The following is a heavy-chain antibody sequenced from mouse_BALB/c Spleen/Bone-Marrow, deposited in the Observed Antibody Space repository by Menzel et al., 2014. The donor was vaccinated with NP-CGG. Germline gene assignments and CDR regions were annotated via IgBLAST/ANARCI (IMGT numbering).Heavy chain of an antibody. J-gene: IGHJ4*01. V-gene: IGHV5-6*01. Sequence: EVQGVESGGDLVKSGGSLKLSCAASGFTFSSYGMSWGRQTPDKRLEWVATISSGGSNTYYPDSVKGRFTISRDNAKNTLYLQMSSLKSEDTAMYYCARHQRYYAMDYWGQGTSVTVSS. CDR3: ARHQRYYAMDY. CDR1: GFTFSSYG. CDR2: ISSGGSNT.